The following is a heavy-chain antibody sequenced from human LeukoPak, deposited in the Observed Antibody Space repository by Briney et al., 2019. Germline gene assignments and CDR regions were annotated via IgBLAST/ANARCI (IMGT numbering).Heavy chain of an antibody. V-gene: IGHV3-30-3*01. CDR1: GFTFSSYA. D-gene: IGHD6-13*01. CDR3: ARDITAAAFDY. J-gene: IGHJ4*02. CDR2: ISYDGSNK. Sequence: PGGSLRLSCAASGFTFSSYAMHWVRHAPGKGLEWVAVISYDGSNKYYADSVKGRFTISRDNSKNTLYLQMNSLRAEDTAVYYCARDITAAAFDYWGQGTLVTVSS.